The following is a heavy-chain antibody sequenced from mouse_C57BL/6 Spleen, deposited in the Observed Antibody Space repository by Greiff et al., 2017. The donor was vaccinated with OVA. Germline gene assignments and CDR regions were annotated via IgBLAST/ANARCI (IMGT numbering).Heavy chain of an antibody. CDR1: GFTFSSYA. Sequence: EVQRVESGGGLVKPGGSLKLSCAASGFTFSSYAMSWVRQTPEKRLEWVATISDGGSYTYYPDNVKGRFTISRDNAKNNLYLQMSHLKSEDTAMYYCAREDGSSSAWFAYWGQGTLVTVSA. J-gene: IGHJ3*01. CDR3: AREDGSSSAWFAY. D-gene: IGHD1-1*01. V-gene: IGHV5-4*01. CDR2: ISDGGSYT.